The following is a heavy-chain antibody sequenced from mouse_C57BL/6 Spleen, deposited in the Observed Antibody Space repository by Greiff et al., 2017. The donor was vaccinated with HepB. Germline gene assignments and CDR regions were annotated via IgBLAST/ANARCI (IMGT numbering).Heavy chain of an antibody. CDR1: GYAFSSYW. J-gene: IGHJ2*01. CDR3: ARFITTVVATGFDY. CDR2: IYPGDGDT. Sequence: QVQLQQSGAELVKPGASVKISCKASGYAFSSYWMNWVKQRPGKGLEWIGQIYPGDGDTNYNGKFKGKATLTADKSSSTAYMQLSSLTSEDSAVYFCARFITTVVATGFDYWGQGTTLTVSS. D-gene: IGHD1-1*01. V-gene: IGHV1-80*01.